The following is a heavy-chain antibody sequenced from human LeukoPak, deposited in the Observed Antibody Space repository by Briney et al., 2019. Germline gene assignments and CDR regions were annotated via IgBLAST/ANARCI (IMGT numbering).Heavy chain of an antibody. V-gene: IGHV3-15*01. CDR2: IKGETDGGTA. D-gene: IGHD3-22*01. J-gene: IGHJ4*02. Sequence: GGSLRLSCATSGFPFTNAWMSWVRQAPGKGLEWVGRIKGETDGGTADFAVPVKGRFSISRDDSKNTLYLQMSSLTTEDTAVYYCCPLNMIVNYWGQGTLVTVSS. CDR3: CPLNMIVNY. CDR1: GFPFTNAW.